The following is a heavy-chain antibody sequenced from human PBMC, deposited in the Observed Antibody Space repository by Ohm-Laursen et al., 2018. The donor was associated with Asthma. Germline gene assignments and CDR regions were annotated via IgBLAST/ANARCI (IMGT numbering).Heavy chain of an antibody. CDR3: ARERGDYGGNSDAFDI. Sequence: GASVKVSCKASGGTFSSYAISWVRQAPGQGLEWMGGIIPIFGTANYAQKFQGRVTITADESTSTAYMELSSLRSEDTAVYYCARERGDYGGNSDAFDIWGQGTMVTVSS. D-gene: IGHD4-23*01. CDR1: GGTFSSYA. CDR2: IIPIFGTA. V-gene: IGHV1-69*13. J-gene: IGHJ3*02.